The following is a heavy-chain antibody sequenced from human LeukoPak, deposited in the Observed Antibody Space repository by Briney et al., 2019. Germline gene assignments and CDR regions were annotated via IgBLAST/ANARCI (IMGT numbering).Heavy chain of an antibody. CDR2: IYYSGST. V-gene: IGHV4-30-4*01. D-gene: IGHD4-17*01. CDR1: GGSISSGDYY. J-gene: IGHJ4*02. Sequence: SETLSLTCTVSGGSISSGDYYWSWIRQPPGKGLEWIGYIYYSGSTYYNPSLKSRVTISVDTSKNQFSLKLCSVTAADTAVYYCARSSRDYDLDYWGQGTLVTVSS. CDR3: ARSSRDYDLDY.